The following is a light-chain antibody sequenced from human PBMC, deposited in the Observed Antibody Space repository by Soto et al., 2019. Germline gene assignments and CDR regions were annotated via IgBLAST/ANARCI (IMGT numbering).Light chain of an antibody. J-gene: IGLJ2*01. CDR1: SSDVGGYNY. CDR3: SSYTGSSTLLV. CDR2: DVK. Sequence: QSALTQPASVSGSPGQSITISCTGTSSDVGGYNYVSWYQHHPGKAPKLKIYDVKNRPSGVSNRFSGSKSGNTASLTISGLQAEDEADYYCSSYTGSSTLLVFGGGTKLTVL. V-gene: IGLV2-14*03.